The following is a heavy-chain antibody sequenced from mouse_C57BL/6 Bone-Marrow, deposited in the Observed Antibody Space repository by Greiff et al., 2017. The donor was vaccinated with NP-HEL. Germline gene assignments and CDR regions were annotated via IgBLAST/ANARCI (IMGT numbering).Heavy chain of an antibody. CDR2: IWTGGGT. V-gene: IGHV2-9-1*01. J-gene: IGHJ1*03. D-gene: IGHD1-1*01. CDR1: GFSLTSYA. Sequence: VQLQQSGPGLVAPSQSLSITCTVSGFSLTSYAISWVRQPPGKGLEWLGVIWTGGGTNYNSALKSRLGISKDNSKSQVFLKMNSLQTDDTARYYCARNYYYGTRYFDVWGTGTTVTVSS. CDR3: ARNYYYGTRYFDV.